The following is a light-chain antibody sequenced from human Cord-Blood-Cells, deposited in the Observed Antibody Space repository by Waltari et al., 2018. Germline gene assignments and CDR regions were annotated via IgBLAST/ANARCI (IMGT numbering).Light chain of an antibody. CDR3: SSYTSSSTYV. V-gene: IGLV2-18*02. CDR1: SSDVGSYNR. J-gene: IGLJ1*01. Sequence: QSALTRPPSVSGSPGQSVTISCTGTSSDVGSYNRVSWYQQPPGTAPKLMIYEVSKRPSGVPDRFSGSKSGNTASLTISGLQAEDEADYYCSSYTSSSTYVFGTGTKVTVL. CDR2: EVS.